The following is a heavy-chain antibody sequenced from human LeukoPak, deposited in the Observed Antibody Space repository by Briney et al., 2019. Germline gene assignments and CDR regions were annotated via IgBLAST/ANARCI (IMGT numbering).Heavy chain of an antibody. V-gene: IGHV3-30*18. CDR3: VKDLSYANWFDP. CDR1: GLTFSSYG. J-gene: IGHJ5*02. Sequence: GRSLRLSCAASGLTFSSYGMHWVRQAPGKGLEWVAVISYDGSNKYYADSVKGRFTISRDNSKNTLYLQMNSLRAEDTAVYYCVKDLSYANWFDPWGQGTLVTVSS. CDR2: ISYDGSNK. D-gene: IGHD1-26*01.